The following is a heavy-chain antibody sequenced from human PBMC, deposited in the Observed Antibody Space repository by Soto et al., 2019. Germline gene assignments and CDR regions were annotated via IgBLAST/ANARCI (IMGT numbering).Heavy chain of an antibody. D-gene: IGHD6-19*01. CDR1: GFSFGNYW. CDR3: VREGEGVAGRALGMDV. J-gene: IGHJ6*02. CDR2: INGDGSMT. Sequence: EVQLVESGGRLVQPGGPLTLSCAASGFSFGNYWMHWLRHAPGKGLVWVSRINGDGSMTDYADSVKGRFTISRENARNTVDLQMNCLRAVDAAVYYCVREGEGVAGRALGMDVWGQGSTVSVSS. V-gene: IGHV3-74*01.